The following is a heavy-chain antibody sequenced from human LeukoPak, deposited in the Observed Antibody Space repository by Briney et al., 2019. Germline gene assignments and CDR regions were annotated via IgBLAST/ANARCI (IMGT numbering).Heavy chain of an antibody. CDR3: ASGATEDYWHYTSYYYYGMDV. CDR2: ISSSSSYI. J-gene: IGHJ6*02. Sequence: PGGSLRLSCAASGFTFSSYSMNLVRQAPGKGLEWVSSISSSSSYIYYADSVKGRFTISRDNAKNSLYLQMNSLRAEDTAVYYCASGATEDYWHYTSYYYYGMDVWGQGTTVTVSS. V-gene: IGHV3-21*01. CDR1: GFTFSSYS. D-gene: IGHD3-3*01.